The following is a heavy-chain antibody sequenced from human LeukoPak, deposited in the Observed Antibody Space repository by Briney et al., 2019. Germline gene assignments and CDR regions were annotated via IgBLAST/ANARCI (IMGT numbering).Heavy chain of an antibody. J-gene: IGHJ4*02. CDR3: ARESTWFGELLPSGGSWEGYFDY. CDR1: GGSISSYY. Sequence: SETLSLTCTVSGGSISSYYWSWIRQPPGKGLEWIGYIYTSGSTNYNPSLKSRVTISVDTSKNQFSLKLSSVTAADTAVYYCARESTWFGELLPSGGSWEGYFDYWGQGTLVTVSS. CDR2: IYTSGST. V-gene: IGHV4-59*01. D-gene: IGHD3-10*01.